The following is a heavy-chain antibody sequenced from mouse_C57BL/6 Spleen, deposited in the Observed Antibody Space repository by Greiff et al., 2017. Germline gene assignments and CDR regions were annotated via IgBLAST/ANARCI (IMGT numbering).Heavy chain of an antibody. V-gene: IGHV2-9-1*01. CDR2: IWTGGGT. Sequence: VKLQESGPGLVAPSQSLSITCTVSGFSLTSYGISWVSPPPGKGLEWLGVIWTGGGTNYNAAYNSRLSNRKDNSKSQVCFKMNSLQTDYTARYYCARKKSMVTTGWYLEVWGTGTTVTVSS. D-gene: IGHD2-2*01. J-gene: IGHJ1*03. CDR1: GFSLTSYG. CDR3: ARKKSMVTTGWYLEV.